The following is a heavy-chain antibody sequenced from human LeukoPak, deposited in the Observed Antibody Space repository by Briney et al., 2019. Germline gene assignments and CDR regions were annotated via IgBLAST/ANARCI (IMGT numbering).Heavy chain of an antibody. V-gene: IGHV3-23*01. D-gene: IGHD4-23*01. CDR2: ISGSGGST. CDR3: AKDTRTTVAKGTYNWFDP. Sequence: PGGSLRLSCAASGFTFSSYVMSWIRQAPGKGLEWVSAISGSGGSTYYADSVKGRFTISRDNSKNTLYLQMNSLRAEDTAVYYCAKDTRTTVAKGTYNWFDPWGQGTLVTVSS. CDR1: GFTFSSYV. J-gene: IGHJ5*02.